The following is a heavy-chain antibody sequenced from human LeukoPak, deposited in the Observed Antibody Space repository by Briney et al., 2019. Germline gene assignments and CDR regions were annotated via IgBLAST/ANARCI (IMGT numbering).Heavy chain of an antibody. CDR2: SSGSGGST. Sequence: GGSLRLSCAASGFTFSSYAMSWVRQAPGKGLEWVSASSGSGGSTYYADSVKGRFTISRDNSKNTLYLQMNSLRAEDTAVYYWAKSTAEYQLLYEDYWGQGTLVTVSS. CDR3: AKSTAEYQLLYEDY. CDR1: GFTFSSYA. V-gene: IGHV3-23*01. J-gene: IGHJ4*02. D-gene: IGHD2-2*02.